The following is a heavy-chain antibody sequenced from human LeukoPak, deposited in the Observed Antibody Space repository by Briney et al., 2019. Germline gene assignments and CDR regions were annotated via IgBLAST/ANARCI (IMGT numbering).Heavy chain of an antibody. Sequence: GGSLRLSCAASGFTVRTYYLSWVRQVPGKGLEWVSVYNSGSTYADSVKGRFTISRDNSKNTLYLQMNSLRAEDTAVYYCARATVTTRWFDPWGQGTLVTVSS. V-gene: IGHV3-53*01. CDR3: ARATVTTRWFDP. J-gene: IGHJ5*02. CDR2: YNSGST. CDR1: GFTVRTYY. D-gene: IGHD4-11*01.